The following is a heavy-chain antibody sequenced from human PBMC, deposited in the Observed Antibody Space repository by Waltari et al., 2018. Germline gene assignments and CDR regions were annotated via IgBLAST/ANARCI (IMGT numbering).Heavy chain of an antibody. Sequence: QVQLQESGPGLVKPSETLSLTCDVSGYSINSGYFWGWTRQPPGKGLEWMATVYHSGATFSNPCLTSRGTTSMDTSKNQFSLKLKSVTAADTAVYYCTRQVLGYCTSAACRRLESWGQGTLVTVSS. CDR3: TRQVLGYCTSAACRRLES. D-gene: IGHD2-2*03. V-gene: IGHV4-38-2*01. CDR1: GYSINSGYF. J-gene: IGHJ4*02. CDR2: VYHSGAT.